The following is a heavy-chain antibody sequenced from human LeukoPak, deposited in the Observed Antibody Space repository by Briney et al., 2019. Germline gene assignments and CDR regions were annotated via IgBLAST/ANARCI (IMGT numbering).Heavy chain of an antibody. D-gene: IGHD2-8*01. CDR3: ARSEEMYKFFDY. J-gene: IGHJ4*02. CDR2: ISSSSSYT. CDR1: GFIFSDHY. Sequence: GGSLRLSCAASGFIFSDHYMSWIRQAPGKGLEGVSYISSSSSYTKYADSVKGRFTISRDNAKNSLYLQMNSLRAEDTAVYYCARSEEMYKFFDYWGQGTLVPVSS. V-gene: IGHV3-11*03.